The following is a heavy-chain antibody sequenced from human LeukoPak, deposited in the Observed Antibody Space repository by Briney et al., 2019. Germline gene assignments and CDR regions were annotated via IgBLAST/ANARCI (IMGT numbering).Heavy chain of an antibody. Sequence: GESLKISCKGSGYSFTSYWISWVRQMPGKGLEWMGRIDPSDSYTNYSPSFQGHVTISADQSISTAYLQWSSLKASDTAMYYCARADYYDSSGYYSGFDYWGQGTLVSVSS. V-gene: IGHV5-10-1*01. CDR1: GYSFTSYW. D-gene: IGHD3-22*01. J-gene: IGHJ4*02. CDR2: IDPSDSYT. CDR3: ARADYYDSSGYYSGFDY.